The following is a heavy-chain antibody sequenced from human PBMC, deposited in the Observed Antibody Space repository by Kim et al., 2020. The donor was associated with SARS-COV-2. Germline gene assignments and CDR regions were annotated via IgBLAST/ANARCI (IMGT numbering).Heavy chain of an antibody. CDR2: IIPILGTP. Sequence: SVKVSCKASRGSISSYAITWLRQAPGQGLEWMGSIIPILGTPNYAQKFQDRVTITADRSTSTAYMDLSSLTSEDTAVYYCAADLRVRATAMFYFDYWGQGSLITVSS. V-gene: IGHV1-69*04. CDR1: RGSISSYA. D-gene: IGHD1-1*01. J-gene: IGHJ4*02. CDR3: AADLRVRATAMFYFDY.